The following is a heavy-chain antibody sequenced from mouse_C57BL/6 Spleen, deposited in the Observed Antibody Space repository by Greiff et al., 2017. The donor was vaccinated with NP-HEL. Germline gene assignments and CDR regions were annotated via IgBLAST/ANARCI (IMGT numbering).Heavy chain of an antibody. CDR2: ISSGSSTI. J-gene: IGHJ1*03. V-gene: IGHV5-17*01. CDR1: GFTFSDYG. CDR3: ERRGGNWDFDV. Sequence: EVQVVESGGGLVKPGGSLKLSCAASGFTFSDYGMHWVRQAPEKGLEWVAYISSGSSTIYYADTVKGRFTISRDKAKNTLFLQMTSLRSEDTAMYYCERRGGNWDFDVWGTGTTVTVSS.